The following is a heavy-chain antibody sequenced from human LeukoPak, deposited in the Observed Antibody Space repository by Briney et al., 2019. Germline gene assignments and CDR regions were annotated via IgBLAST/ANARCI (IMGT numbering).Heavy chain of an antibody. J-gene: IGHJ4*02. CDR1: GYNFLSYW. V-gene: IGHV5-51*01. D-gene: IGHD3-3*01. CDR2: IYPGDSDFHT. Sequence: GESLKISCKGFGYNFLSYWIGCGRQMPGKRLEWVGIIYPGDSDFHTSSSPSFQGQVTISVDKSISTANLQWGSLKASDTAMYYCARLSTRLLDHWGQGTRVTVS. CDR3: ARLSTRLLDH.